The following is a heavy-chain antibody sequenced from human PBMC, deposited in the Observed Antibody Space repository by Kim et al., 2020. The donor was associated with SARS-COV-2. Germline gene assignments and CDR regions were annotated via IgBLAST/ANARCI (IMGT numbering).Heavy chain of an antibody. J-gene: IGHJ4*02. Sequence: DYAGTVKGRIPITPNASKNQFSLQLNSVTPEDTAVYYCAREYSSGLYVDYWGQGTLVTVSS. CDR3: AREYSSGLYVDY. D-gene: IGHD6-19*01. V-gene: IGHV6-1*01.